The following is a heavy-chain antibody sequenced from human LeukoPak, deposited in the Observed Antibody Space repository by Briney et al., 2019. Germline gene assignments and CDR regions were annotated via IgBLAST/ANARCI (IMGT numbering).Heavy chain of an antibody. CDR1: GDSVSSNSAA. CDR2: TYYRSRRYN. CDR3: ARLDANFADF. D-gene: IGHD1-7*01. J-gene: IGHJ4*02. V-gene: IGHV6-1*01. Sequence: SQTLSLTCAISGDSVSSNSAAWIWIRQSPSRGLEWLGRTYYRSRRYNDYAVSVKSRINISPDTSRNQFSLQLDPVTPEDTAVYYCARLDANFADFWGQGTLVTVSS.